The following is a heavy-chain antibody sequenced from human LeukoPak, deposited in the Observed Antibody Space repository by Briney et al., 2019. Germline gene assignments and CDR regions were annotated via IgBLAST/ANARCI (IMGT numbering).Heavy chain of an antibody. Sequence: PSETLSLTCTVSGGSISSGGYYWSWIRQPPGKGLEWIGYIYHSGSTYYNPSLKSRVTISVDRSKNQFSLKLRSVTAADTAVYYCAREVVVVTTMGWFDPWGQGTLVTVSS. CDR3: AREVVVVTTMGWFDP. V-gene: IGHV4-30-2*01. CDR1: GGSISSGGYY. J-gene: IGHJ5*02. CDR2: IYHSGST. D-gene: IGHD2-21*02.